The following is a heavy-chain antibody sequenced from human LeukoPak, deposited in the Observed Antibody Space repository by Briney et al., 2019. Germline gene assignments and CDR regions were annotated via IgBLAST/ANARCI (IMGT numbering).Heavy chain of an antibody. CDR1: GYTFIGYY. D-gene: IGHD2-2*01. CDR3: ARKSAVRSTSEFDF. J-gene: IGHJ4*02. V-gene: IGHV1-2*02. Sequence: ASLKVSCKASGYTFIGYYINWVRQAPGQGLEWMGWINPNSGGTNYPQKFQGRVTMTSDTSISTAYMELTSLRSDDSAVYYCARKSAVRSTSEFDFWGQGTLVTVSS. CDR2: INPNSGGT.